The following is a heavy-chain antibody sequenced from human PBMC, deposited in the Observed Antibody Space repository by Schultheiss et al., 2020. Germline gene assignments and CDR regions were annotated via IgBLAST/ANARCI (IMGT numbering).Heavy chain of an antibody. CDR2: IYYSGST. CDR3: ARASGGSITRAYYYYYDMDV. CDR1: GGSISSSSYY. V-gene: IGHV4-39*07. D-gene: IGHD3-16*01. J-gene: IGHJ6*02. Sequence: SETLSLTCTVSGGSISSSSYYWGWIRQPPGKGLEWIGSIYYSGSTYYNPSLKSRVTISVDTSKNQFSLKLSSVTAADTAVYYCARASGGSITRAYYYYYDMDVWGQGTTVTVSS.